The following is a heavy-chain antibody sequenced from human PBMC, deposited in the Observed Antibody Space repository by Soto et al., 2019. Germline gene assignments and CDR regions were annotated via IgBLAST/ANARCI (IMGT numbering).Heavy chain of an antibody. CDR1: GYIFHNYW. J-gene: IGHJ4*02. Sequence: GESLKISCQASGYIFHNYWIGWVRQMPGKGLEWLGIIYPGDSNIRYNPSFQGQVTISADKSLSTTYLHWSSLKASDTAMYYCARQRYFHYWGQGTLVTVYS. V-gene: IGHV5-51*01. CDR3: ARQRYFHY. CDR2: IYPGDSNI.